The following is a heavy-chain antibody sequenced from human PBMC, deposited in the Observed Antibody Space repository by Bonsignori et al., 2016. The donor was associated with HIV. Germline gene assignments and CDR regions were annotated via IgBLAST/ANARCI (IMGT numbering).Heavy chain of an antibody. CDR1: GYTFTSYD. D-gene: IGHD2-21*01. CDR2: MNPNSGNT. J-gene: IGHJ4*02. V-gene: IGHV1-8*01. Sequence: VKVSCKASGYTFTSYDINWVRQATGQGLEWMGWMNPNSGNTGYAQKFQGRVTMTRNTSISTAYMELSSLRSEDTAVYYCARGYPFCGGDCTSFDYWGQGTLVTVSS. CDR3: ARGYPFCGGDCTSFDY.